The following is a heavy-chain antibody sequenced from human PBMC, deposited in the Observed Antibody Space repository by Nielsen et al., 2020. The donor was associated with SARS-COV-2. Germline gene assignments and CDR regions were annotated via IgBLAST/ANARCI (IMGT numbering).Heavy chain of an antibody. CDR3: ARARGAYGDYYYYYYTDV. CDR2: TYYRSKWYN. V-gene: IGHV6-1*01. J-gene: IGHJ6*03. CDR1: GDSVSSCSAA. Sequence: QTVSLVCAFCGDSVSSCSAAWNWIRQSPSRGLEWLGRTYYRSKWYNDYAVSVKSRITINPDTSKNQFSLHLNSVTPEDTAVYYCARARGAYGDYYYYYYTDVWGKGTTVTVSS. D-gene: IGHD4-17*01.